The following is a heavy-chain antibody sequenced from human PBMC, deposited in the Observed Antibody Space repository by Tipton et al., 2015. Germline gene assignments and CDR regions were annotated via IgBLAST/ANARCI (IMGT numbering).Heavy chain of an antibody. CDR2: VYPGGGT. J-gene: IGHJ2*01. CDR1: GYSINNDYY. Sequence: PGLVKPSETMSLTCDVSGYSINNDYYWGWIRQAPGKGLEWIGFVYPGGGTYYNPSLKSRVTISVDTSKTQFSLKMSSVTASDTAVYYCARVATLARLLLPAWYFDLWGRGTLVTVSS. CDR3: ARVATLARLLLPAWYFDL. D-gene: IGHD2-15*01. V-gene: IGHV4-38-2*01.